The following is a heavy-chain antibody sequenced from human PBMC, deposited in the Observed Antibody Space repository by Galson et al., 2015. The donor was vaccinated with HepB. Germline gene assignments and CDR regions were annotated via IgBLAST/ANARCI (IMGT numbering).Heavy chain of an antibody. Sequence: SLRLSCAVSGFIFSNYAMTWVRQAPGKGLEWVATIGGSDGTKDYADSVKGRFTISRDNSKNTLYLQMNSLRAEDTAVYYCAKEPYSSSWYQFDYWGQGTLVTVSS. J-gene: IGHJ4*02. V-gene: IGHV3-23*01. CDR1: GFIFSNYA. D-gene: IGHD6-13*01. CDR3: AKEPYSSSWYQFDY. CDR2: IGGSDGTK.